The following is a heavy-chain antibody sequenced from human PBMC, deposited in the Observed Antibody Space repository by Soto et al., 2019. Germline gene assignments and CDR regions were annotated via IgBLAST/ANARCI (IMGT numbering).Heavy chain of an antibody. D-gene: IGHD3-22*01. V-gene: IGHV3-66*03. CDR2: FYSGGST. CDR1: GFIVSNNY. Sequence: EVQLVESGGGLIQPGGSLRLSCAASGFIVSNNYMSWVRQAPGKGLEWVSVFYSGGSTYYADSVKGRFTISRDNSKNTLYLQMNSLRAEDTAVYYCARGGITMIVVVMGDAFDIWGQGTMVTVSS. J-gene: IGHJ3*02. CDR3: ARGGITMIVVVMGDAFDI.